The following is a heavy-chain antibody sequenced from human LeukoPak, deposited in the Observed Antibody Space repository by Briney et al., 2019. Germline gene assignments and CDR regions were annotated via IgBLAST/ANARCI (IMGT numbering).Heavy chain of an antibody. CDR3: ARDRGYSSGMDV. J-gene: IGHJ6*02. V-gene: IGHV3-66*01. Sequence: GGSLRLSCAASGFTFSSYAMSWVRQAPGKGLEWVSVIYSGGSTYYADSVKGRFTISRDNSKNTLYLQMNSLRAEDTAVYYCARDRGYSSGMDVWGQGTTVTVSS. D-gene: IGHD5-18*01. CDR1: GFTFSSYA. CDR2: IYSGGST.